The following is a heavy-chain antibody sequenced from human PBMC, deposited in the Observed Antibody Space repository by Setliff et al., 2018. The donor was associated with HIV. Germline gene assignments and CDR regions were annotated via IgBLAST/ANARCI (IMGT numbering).Heavy chain of an antibody. J-gene: IGHJ4*02. CDR1: GYSFATYW. V-gene: IGHV5-51*01. D-gene: IGHD5-12*01. Sequence: GESLKISCKGSGYSFATYWIGWVRQVPGKGLEWMGIIYPGDSDTRYSPSFQGQVTISADKSISTAFLQWNSLRASDTAMYYCARLPGTWLQSLWERAPYYFDYWGPGTLVTVSS. CDR3: ARLPGTWLQSLWERAPYYFDY. CDR2: IYPGDSDT.